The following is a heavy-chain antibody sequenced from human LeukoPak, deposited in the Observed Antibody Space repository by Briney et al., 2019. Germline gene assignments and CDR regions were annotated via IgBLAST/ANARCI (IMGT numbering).Heavy chain of an antibody. V-gene: IGHV3-23*01. CDR2: ISGRGASK. CDR3: AKDIAVAG. D-gene: IGHD6-19*01. CDR1: GLTFNNYA. J-gene: IGHJ3*01. Sequence: PGGSLILSCAVSGLTFNNYAMSWVRQAPGKGLEWVSGISGRGASKYYADSVKGRFTISRDNSKNTLYLQMNSLRAEDTAVYYCAKDIAVAGGGQGTMVTVSS.